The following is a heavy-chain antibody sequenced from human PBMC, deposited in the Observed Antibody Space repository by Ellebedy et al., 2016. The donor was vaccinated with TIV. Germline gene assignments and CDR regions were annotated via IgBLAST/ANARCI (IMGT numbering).Heavy chain of an antibody. CDR3: ARHIPPHLPVH. V-gene: IGHV4-39*07. Sequence: MPGGSLRLSCTVSGGSISSSSYYWGWIRQPPGKGLEWIVSIYYSGSTYYNPSLKSRVTISVDTSKNQFSLKLSSVTAADTAVYYCARHIPPHLPVHWGQGTLVTVSS. CDR2: IYYSGST. J-gene: IGHJ1*01. CDR1: GGSISSSSYY. D-gene: IGHD2-2*01.